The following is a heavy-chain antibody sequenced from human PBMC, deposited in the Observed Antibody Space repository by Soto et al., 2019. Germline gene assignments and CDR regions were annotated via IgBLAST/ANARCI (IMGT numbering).Heavy chain of an antibody. Sequence: SETLSLTCAVYGGSFSGYYWSWIRQPPGKGLEWIGEINHSGSTNYNPSLKSRVTISVDTSKNQFSLKLSSVTAADTAVYYCARGCKFGELHHDAFDIWGQGTVVTVSS. CDR2: INHSGST. J-gene: IGHJ3*02. CDR1: GGSFSGYY. D-gene: IGHD1-26*01. CDR3: ARGCKFGELHHDAFDI. V-gene: IGHV4-34*01.